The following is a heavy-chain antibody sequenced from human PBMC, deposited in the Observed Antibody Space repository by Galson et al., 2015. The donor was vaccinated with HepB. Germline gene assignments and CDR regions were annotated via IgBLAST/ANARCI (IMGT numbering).Heavy chain of an antibody. Sequence: SVKVSCKASGGTFSSYAISWVRQAPGQGLEWMGGIIPIFGTANYAQKFQGRVPITADESTSTAYMELSSLRSEDTAVYYCARDRSKNGYSSSWYWGGKGHYYYYGMDVWGQGTTVTVSS. D-gene: IGHD6-13*01. J-gene: IGHJ6*02. CDR1: GGTFSSYA. V-gene: IGHV1-69*13. CDR2: IIPIFGTA. CDR3: ARDRSKNGYSSSWYWGGKGHYYYYGMDV.